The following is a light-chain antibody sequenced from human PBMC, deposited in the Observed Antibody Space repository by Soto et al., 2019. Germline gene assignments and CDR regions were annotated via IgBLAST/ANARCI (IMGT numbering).Light chain of an antibody. CDR1: LRDIGGYHL. V-gene: IGLV2-11*01. CDR2: DVS. Sequence: QSALTQPRSVSGSPGQSITISCSGTLRDIGGYHLISWYQQHPGASTKIIIYDVSKRPSGVPDRFSGSTSGKTASLTISCLQAEDDDFYYCCSYAGSNTLAFCGGTKLTVL. J-gene: IGLJ2*01. CDR3: CSYAGSNTLA.